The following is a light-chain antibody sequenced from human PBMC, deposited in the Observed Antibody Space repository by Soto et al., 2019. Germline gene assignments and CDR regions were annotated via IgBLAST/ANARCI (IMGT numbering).Light chain of an antibody. CDR2: YDS. J-gene: IGLJ1*01. CDR3: QVWDITTDHYV. V-gene: IGLV3-21*04. Sequence: SSELTQPPSVSVAPEKTARLTCGGDNIGSKRVHWYRQKPGQAPVLVIYYDSDRPSGIPERFSGSNYGNTATLTINRVEAGDEADYYCQVWDITTDHYVFGTGTKVTVL. CDR1: NIGSKR.